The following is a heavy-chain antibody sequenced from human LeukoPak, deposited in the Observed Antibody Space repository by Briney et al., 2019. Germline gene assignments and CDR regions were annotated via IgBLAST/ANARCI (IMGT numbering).Heavy chain of an antibody. V-gene: IGHV1-2*02. CDR3: VRVYDSSGYTLYYFDY. Sequence: GASVKVSCKASGYTFTGYYMHWVRQAPGQGLEWMGWINPNSGGTNYAQKFQGRVTMTRDTSISTAYMELSRLRSDDTAVYYCVRVYDSSGYTLYYFDYWGQGTLVTVSS. CDR1: GYTFTGYY. CDR2: INPNSGGT. J-gene: IGHJ4*02. D-gene: IGHD3-22*01.